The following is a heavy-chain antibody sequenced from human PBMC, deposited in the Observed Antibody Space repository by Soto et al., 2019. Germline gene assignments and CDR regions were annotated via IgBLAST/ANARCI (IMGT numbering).Heavy chain of an antibody. CDR1: GGTFSSYT. CDR2: IIPILGIA. Sequence: QVQLVQSGAEVKKPGSSVKVSCKASGGTFSSYTISWVRQAPGQGLEWMGRIIPILGIANYAQKFQGRVTITADKSTSTAYMELRSMRSVETAVYYCARDGQLWNSYYYNGMDVWGQGTTVTVSS. CDR3: ARDGQLWNSYYYNGMDV. V-gene: IGHV1-69*02. J-gene: IGHJ6*02. D-gene: IGHD5-18*01.